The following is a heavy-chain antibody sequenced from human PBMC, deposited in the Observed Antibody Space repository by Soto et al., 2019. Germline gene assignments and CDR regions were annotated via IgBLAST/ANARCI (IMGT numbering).Heavy chain of an antibody. D-gene: IGHD2-15*01. Sequence: QVQLVESGGGVVQPGRSLRLSCAASGFTFSSYGMHWVRQAPGKGLEWVAVIWYDGSNKYYADSVKGRFTISRDNSKNTRYLQMNSLRAEDTAVYYCARDCSGGSCYHPWGQGTLVTVSS. J-gene: IGHJ5*02. CDR2: IWYDGSNK. CDR1: GFTFSSYG. V-gene: IGHV3-33*01. CDR3: ARDCSGGSCYHP.